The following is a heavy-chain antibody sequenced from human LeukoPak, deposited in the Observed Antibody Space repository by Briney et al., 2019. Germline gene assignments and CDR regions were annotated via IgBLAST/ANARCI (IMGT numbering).Heavy chain of an antibody. CDR1: DGSISSNF. Sequence: SETLSLTCTVSDGSISSNFWSWIRQPPGKGLEWIGYIYYSGSTNYNPSLKSRVTISVDTSKNQFSLKLSSVTAADTAVYYRARGVLPDYWGQGTLVTVSS. J-gene: IGHJ4*02. CDR3: ARGVLPDY. V-gene: IGHV4-59*01. CDR2: IYYSGST.